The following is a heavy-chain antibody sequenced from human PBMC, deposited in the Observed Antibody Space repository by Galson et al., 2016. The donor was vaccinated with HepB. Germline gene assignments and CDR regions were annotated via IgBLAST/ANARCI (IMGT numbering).Heavy chain of an antibody. V-gene: IGHV4-39*01. D-gene: IGHD6-13*01. J-gene: IGHJ4*02. Sequence: SETLSLTCTVSGDSISNVGRHWGWFRQSPGMGLEYIGSIHSSGTSYYNPSLTSRVTVSADMSRNQFFLSLTSVTAADPAIYYCVRLGTAAAVANRRGSVYWGQGTRVTVSS. CDR1: GDSISNVGRH. CDR3: VRLGTAAAVANRRGSVY. CDR2: IHSSGTS.